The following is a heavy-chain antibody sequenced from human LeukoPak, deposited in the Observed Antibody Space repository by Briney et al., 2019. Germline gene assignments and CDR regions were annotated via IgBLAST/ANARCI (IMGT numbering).Heavy chain of an antibody. CDR3: TTYSGSSRPFDY. J-gene: IGHJ4*02. V-gene: IGHV3-15*01. Sequence: GGSLRLSCAASGFTFSNAWMSWVRQAPGKGLEWVGRIKSKTDGGTTDYAAPAKGRFTISRDDSKNTLYLQMNSLKTEDTAVYYCTTYSGSSRPFDYWGQGTLVTVSS. CDR1: GFTFSNAW. CDR2: IKSKTDGGTT. D-gene: IGHD1-26*01.